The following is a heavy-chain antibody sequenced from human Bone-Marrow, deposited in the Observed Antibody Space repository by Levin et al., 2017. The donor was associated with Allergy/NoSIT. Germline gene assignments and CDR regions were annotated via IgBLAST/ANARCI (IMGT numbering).Heavy chain of an antibody. Sequence: SQTLSLTCAVYGGSFSGYYWSWIRQPPGKGLEWIGEINHSGSTNYNPSLKSRVTISVDTSKNQFSLKLSSVTAADTAVYYCARGETSYWGQGTLVTVSS. J-gene: IGHJ4*02. V-gene: IGHV4-34*01. CDR1: GGSFSGYY. CDR3: ARGETSY. CDR2: INHSGST.